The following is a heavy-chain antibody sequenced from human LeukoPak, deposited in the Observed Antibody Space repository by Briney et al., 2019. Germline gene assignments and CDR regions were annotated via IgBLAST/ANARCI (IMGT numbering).Heavy chain of an antibody. CDR3: ARDLHSEQWLVREGGFDY. D-gene: IGHD6-19*01. CDR2: ISAYNGNT. Sequence: WASVKVSCKASGYTFTSYGISWVRQAPGQGLEWMGWISAYNGNTNYAQKLRGRVTMTTDTSTSTAYMELRSLRSDDTAVYYCARDLHSEQWLVREGGFDYWGQGTLVTVSS. J-gene: IGHJ4*02. CDR1: GYTFTSYG. V-gene: IGHV1-18*01.